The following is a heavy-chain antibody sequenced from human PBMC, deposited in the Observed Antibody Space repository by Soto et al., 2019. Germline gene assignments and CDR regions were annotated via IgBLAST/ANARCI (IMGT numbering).Heavy chain of an antibody. J-gene: IGHJ6*02. V-gene: IGHV1-18*01. D-gene: IGHD3-16*01. CDR2: ISGYNGNT. CDR1: GYTFTNYG. Sequence: QVQVVQSGDEVKKPGASVKVSCKASGYTFTNYGFIWVRQAPGQGLEWMGWISGYNGNTKYAEKFQGRVTMTADTATSTAPMELRSVRSDDTAVYYCEREGQAPYYYYGMDVWGEGTTVAVSS. CDR3: EREGQAPYYYYGMDV.